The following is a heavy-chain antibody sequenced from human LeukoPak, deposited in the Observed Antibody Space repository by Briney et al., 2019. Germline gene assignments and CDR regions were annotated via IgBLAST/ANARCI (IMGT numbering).Heavy chain of an antibody. D-gene: IGHD6-6*01. Sequence: SQTLSLTCAISGDSVSSNSVAWNWLRQSLSRGLEWLGRIYYKSMWFYDYSVSVRSRLTINPDTSKNQFSLHLDSVTPDDTAVYYCARDRLRAYDYWGQGTLVTVSS. J-gene: IGHJ4*02. CDR2: IYYKSMWFY. CDR3: ARDRLRAYDY. V-gene: IGHV6-1*01. CDR1: GDSVSSNSVA.